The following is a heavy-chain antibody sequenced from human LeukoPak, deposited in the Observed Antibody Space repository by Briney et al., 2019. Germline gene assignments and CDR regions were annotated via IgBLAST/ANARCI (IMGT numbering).Heavy chain of an antibody. D-gene: IGHD5-12*01. CDR1: EYTFTAYY. V-gene: IGHV1-2*02. CDR3: ARDCGYDSQRMNYFDY. CDR2: INANSGGT. J-gene: IGHJ4*02. Sequence: GASVKLSCKSSEYTFTAYYIHWVRQAPGQGLEWMGWINANSGGTDYAQKFQGGVTMTRDTSLTTAYMELGRLKSDDTAVYYCARDCGYDSQRMNYFDYWGQGTLVTVSS.